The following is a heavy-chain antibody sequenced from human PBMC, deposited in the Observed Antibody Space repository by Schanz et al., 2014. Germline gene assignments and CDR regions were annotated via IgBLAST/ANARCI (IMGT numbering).Heavy chain of an antibody. J-gene: IGHJ4*02. CDR3: ARPPHDSSGYYPFDY. CDR1: GFTFSSHW. CDR2: INSVGSNT. D-gene: IGHD3-22*01. Sequence: EVQLVQSGGGLVQPGGSLRLSCAASGFTFSSHWMHWVRQDPGKGLVWVARINSVGSNTDYADSLKGRFTISRDNAKNSLYLQMNSLRAEDTAVYYCARPPHDSSGYYPFDYWGQGTLVTVSS. V-gene: IGHV3-74*01.